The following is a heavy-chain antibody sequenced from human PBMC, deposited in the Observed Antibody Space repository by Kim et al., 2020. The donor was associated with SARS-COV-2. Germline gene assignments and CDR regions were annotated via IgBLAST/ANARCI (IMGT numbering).Heavy chain of an antibody. CDR1: GYTLTELS. J-gene: IGHJ6*02. Sequence: ASVKVSCKVSGYTLTELSMHWVRQAPGKGLEWMGGFDPEDGETIYAQKFQGRVTMTEDTSTDTAYMELSSLRSEDTAVYYCATVGDYDFWSGYGMDVWGQGTTVTVSS. D-gene: IGHD3-3*01. CDR3: ATVGDYDFWSGYGMDV. CDR2: FDPEDGET. V-gene: IGHV1-24*01.